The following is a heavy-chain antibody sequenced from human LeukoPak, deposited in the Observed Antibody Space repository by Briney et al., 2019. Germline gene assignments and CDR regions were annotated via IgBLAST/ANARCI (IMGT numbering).Heavy chain of an antibody. CDR3: ARDFSDDSSGYYGELDY. Sequence: GGSLRLSCAASEFTFSNYKMNWVRQAPGKGLEWVSSISSSSIYIYYADSVKGRFTISRDNDKNSLYLQMNSLRAEDTAVYYCARDFSDDSSGYYGELDYWGQGTLVTVSS. CDR1: EFTFSNYK. D-gene: IGHD3-22*01. J-gene: IGHJ4*02. V-gene: IGHV3-21*01. CDR2: ISSSSIYI.